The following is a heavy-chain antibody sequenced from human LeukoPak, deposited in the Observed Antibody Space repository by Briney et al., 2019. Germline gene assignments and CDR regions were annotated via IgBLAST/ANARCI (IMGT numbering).Heavy chain of an antibody. CDR3: ARGRRILRPLQTDYFDY. D-gene: IGHD2-15*01. J-gene: IGHJ4*02. V-gene: IGHV6-1*01. CDR1: GDRVSSNSAA. Sequence: SQALSLTCAISGDRVSSNSAAWNWIRQSPSRGLEWLARTYYRSKWYNDYAVSVKSLIAINPDASKNQFSLKQNSVTPEDTAVHYCARGRRILRPLQTDYFDYWGQGTLVTVSS. CDR2: TYYRSKWYN.